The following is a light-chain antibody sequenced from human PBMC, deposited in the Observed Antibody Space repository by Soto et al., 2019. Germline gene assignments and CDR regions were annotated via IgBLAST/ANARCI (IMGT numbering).Light chain of an antibody. CDR2: GAS. Sequence: EIVLTQSPGTLSLSPGDRATLSCRASQSVSSSYLAWYQQKPGQAPSLLIYGASNRATGIPDRFSGGGSGTDFTLTISSLQPEDFATYYCQQLNSFPLFGPGTKVDIK. V-gene: IGKV3-20*01. J-gene: IGKJ3*01. CDR1: QSVSSSY. CDR3: QQLNSFPL.